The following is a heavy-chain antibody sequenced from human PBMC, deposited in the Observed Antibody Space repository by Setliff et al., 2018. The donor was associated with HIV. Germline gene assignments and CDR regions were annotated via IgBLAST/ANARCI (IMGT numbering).Heavy chain of an antibody. CDR2: ISYDGGTK. CDR1: GFTFSNYA. CDR3: AREGSINDIFTGGYMDV. D-gene: IGHD3-9*01. Sequence: PGWSLRLSCAASGFTFSNYAVHWVRQAPGKGLEWVAFISYDGGTKFYADSVKGRFTISRDNSKNTLYLQMNSLRAEDTAVYYCAREGSINDIFTGGYMDVWGKGTTVTVSS. V-gene: IGHV3-30*04. J-gene: IGHJ6*03.